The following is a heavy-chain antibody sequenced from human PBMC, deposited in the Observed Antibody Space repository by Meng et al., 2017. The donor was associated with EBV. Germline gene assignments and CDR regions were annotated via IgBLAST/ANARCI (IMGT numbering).Heavy chain of an antibody. CDR2: IYYSGST. V-gene: IGHV4-61*01. D-gene: IGHD4-17*01. CDR3: ARGRYYGDYFWFDP. J-gene: IGHJ5*02. Sequence: VQLQGSGPGLVKASETLSLTCTVSGGSVSSGSYYWSWIRQPPGKGLEWIGYIYYSGSTNYNPSLKSRVTISVDTSKNQFSLKLSSVTAADTAVYYCARGRYYGDYFWFDPWGQGTLVTVSS. CDR1: GGSVSSGSYY.